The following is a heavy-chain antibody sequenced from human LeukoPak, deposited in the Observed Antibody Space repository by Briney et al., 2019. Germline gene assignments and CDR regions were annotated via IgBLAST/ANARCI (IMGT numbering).Heavy chain of an antibody. D-gene: IGHD1-26*01. J-gene: IGHJ4*02. Sequence: GASVKVSCKASGYTFTGYYMHWVRQAPGQGLEWMGWIVPNSGGTKYAQKFQGRVTMTRDTSISTAYMELSRLRYDDTAVYYCATLGATSFDYWGQGALVTVSS. V-gene: IGHV1-2*02. CDR2: IVPNSGGT. CDR3: ATLGATSFDY. CDR1: GYTFTGYY.